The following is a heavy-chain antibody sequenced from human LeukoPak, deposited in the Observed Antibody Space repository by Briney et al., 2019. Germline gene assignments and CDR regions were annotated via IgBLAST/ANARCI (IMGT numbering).Heavy chain of an antibody. J-gene: IGHJ3*02. D-gene: IGHD3-10*01. CDR3: ARVSAITMIRGVIGFDI. CDR2: ISAYNGNT. CDR1: GYTFTSYG. Sequence: ASVKVSCKGSGYTFTSYGISWVRQAPGQGLEWMGWISAYNGNTNYAQKLQGRVTMTTDTSTSTAYMELRSLRSDHTAVYYCARVSAITMIRGVIGFDIWGQGTMVTVSS. V-gene: IGHV1-18*01.